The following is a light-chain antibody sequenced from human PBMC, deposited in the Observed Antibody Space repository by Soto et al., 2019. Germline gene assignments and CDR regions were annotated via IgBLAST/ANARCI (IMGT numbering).Light chain of an antibody. Sequence: EIVMTQSPATLSLSPGERATLSCRASQSVSSSYLAVYQQKPCQAPRLLIYGASSRATGIPDRFSGSGSGTDFTLTISRLEPEDFAVYYCQQYGSSPPTTFGQGTKVDIK. CDR1: QSVSSSY. V-gene: IGKV3-20*01. CDR3: QQYGSSPPTT. CDR2: GAS. J-gene: IGKJ1*01.